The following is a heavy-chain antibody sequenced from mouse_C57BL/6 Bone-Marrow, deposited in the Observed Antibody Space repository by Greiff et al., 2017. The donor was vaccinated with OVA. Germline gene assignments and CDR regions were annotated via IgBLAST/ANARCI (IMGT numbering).Heavy chain of an antibody. CDR1: GYTFTSYT. D-gene: IGHD1-1*01. J-gene: IGHJ3*01. CDR3: ARGLLRAWFAY. Sequence: QVQLQQSGAELARPGASVKMSCKASGYTFTSYTMHWVKQRPGQGLEWIGYINPSSGYTKYNQKFKDKATLTADKSSSTAYMQLSSLTSEDSAVYYCARGLLRAWFAYGGQGTLVTVSA. CDR2: INPSSGYT. V-gene: IGHV1-4*01.